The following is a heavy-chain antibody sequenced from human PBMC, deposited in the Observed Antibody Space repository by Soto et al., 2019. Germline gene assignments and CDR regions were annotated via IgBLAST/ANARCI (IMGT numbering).Heavy chain of an antibody. Sequence: GGSLSLSCAASGFTFSSYSMNWVRQAPGKGLEWVSSISSSSSYIYYADSVKGRFTISRDNAKNSLYLQMNSLRAEDTAVYYCARDRYYYDKTFDPWGQGTLVTVSS. CDR2: ISSSSSYI. J-gene: IGHJ5*02. V-gene: IGHV3-21*01. D-gene: IGHD3-22*01. CDR3: ARDRYYYDKTFDP. CDR1: GFTFSSYS.